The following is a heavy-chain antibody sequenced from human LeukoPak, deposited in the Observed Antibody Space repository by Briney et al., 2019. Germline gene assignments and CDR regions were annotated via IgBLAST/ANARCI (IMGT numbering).Heavy chain of an antibody. J-gene: IGHJ5*01. CDR3: ARGTIFGAATNWFDS. CDR1: GGSMSGYY. Sequence: PSETLSLTCTVSGGSMSGYYWSGIRQSPGKGLEWIAYIYYSGTINYNPYLKSRATISVDTSKNQFSLKLSSVTAADTAVYYCARGTIFGAATNWFDSWGQGTLVIVSS. CDR2: IYYSGTI. V-gene: IGHV4-59*01. D-gene: IGHD3-3*01.